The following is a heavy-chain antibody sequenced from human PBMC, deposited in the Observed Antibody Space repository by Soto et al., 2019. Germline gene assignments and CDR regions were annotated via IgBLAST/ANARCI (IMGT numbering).Heavy chain of an antibody. D-gene: IGHD4-17*01. CDR2: IIPIFGTA. CDR3: ARDISYYGGDMDAFDI. Sequence: SVKVSCKASGGTFSSYAISWVRQAPGQGLEWMGGIIPIFGTANYAQKFQGRVTITADESTSTAYMELSSLRSEDTAVYYCARDISYYGGDMDAFDIWGQGTMVTVSS. V-gene: IGHV1-69*13. J-gene: IGHJ3*02. CDR1: GGTFSSYA.